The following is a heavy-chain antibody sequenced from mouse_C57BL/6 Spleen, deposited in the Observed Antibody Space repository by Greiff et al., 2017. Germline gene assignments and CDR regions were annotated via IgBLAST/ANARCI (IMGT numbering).Heavy chain of an antibody. CDR1: GYSFTGYY. Sequence: VQLQQSGAELVKPGASVKISCKASGYSFTGYYMNWVKQSPEKSLEWIGEINPSNGGTNYTQKFKAKATLTVDKSSSTAYMQLKSLTSEDSAVYYCARESSGYGFDYWGQGTLVTVSA. CDR2: INPSNGGT. V-gene: IGHV1-42*01. J-gene: IGHJ3*01. CDR3: ARESSGYGFDY. D-gene: IGHD3-2*02.